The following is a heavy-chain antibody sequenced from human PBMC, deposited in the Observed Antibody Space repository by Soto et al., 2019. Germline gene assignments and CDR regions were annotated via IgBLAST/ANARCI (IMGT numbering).Heavy chain of an antibody. J-gene: IGHJ6*02. CDR1: GGSLSNYG. D-gene: IGHD4-17*01. CDR2: IIPVFGTA. CDR3: ARGDSTKIVVTTYYALDV. Sequence: QVQLVQSGAEVKKPGSSVKVSCKASGGSLSNYGISWVRQAPGQGLEWMGGIIPVFGTATYAQKFQGRVTLTADESTNIVYMDVTSLRSEDTAVYYCARGDSTKIVVTTYYALDVWGQETTVTLSS. V-gene: IGHV1-69*12.